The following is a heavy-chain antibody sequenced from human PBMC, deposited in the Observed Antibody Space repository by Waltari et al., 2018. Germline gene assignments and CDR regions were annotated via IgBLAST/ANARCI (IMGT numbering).Heavy chain of an antibody. CDR3: AKDRTVLAEAGYYFDY. CDR1: GFTFSSYA. J-gene: IGHJ4*02. D-gene: IGHD6-19*01. Sequence: EVQLLESGGGLVQPGGSLRLSRAASGFTFSSYAMSWVRQAPGKGLEWVSAISGSGGSTYYADSVKGRFTISRDNSKNTLYLQMNSLRAEDTAVYYCAKDRTVLAEAGYYFDYWGQGTLVTVSS. CDR2: ISGSGGST. V-gene: IGHV3-23*01.